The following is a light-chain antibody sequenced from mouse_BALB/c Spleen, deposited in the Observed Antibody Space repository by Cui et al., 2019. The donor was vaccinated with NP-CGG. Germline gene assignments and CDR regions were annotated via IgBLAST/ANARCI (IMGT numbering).Light chain of an antibody. CDR2: GTN. V-gene: IGLV1*01. CDR3: ALWYSNHWV. CDR1: TGAVTTSNY. Sequence: QAVVTEEYAHTTSHGETVTRSCSSSTGAVTTSNYANWFQEKPDHLFTGLIGGTNNRVPGVPARFSGSLIGDKAALTITGAQTEDEAIYFCALWYSNHWVFGGGTKLTVL. J-gene: IGLJ1*01.